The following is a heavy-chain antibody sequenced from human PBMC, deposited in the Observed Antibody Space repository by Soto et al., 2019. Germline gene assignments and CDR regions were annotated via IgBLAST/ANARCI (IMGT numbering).Heavy chain of an antibody. Sequence: GGSLRLSCAASGFTFSSYGMHWVRQAPGKGLEWVSVIYSGGSTYYADSVKGRFTISRHNSKNTLYLQMNSLRAEDTAVYYCARLRGVYYYYYMDVWGKGTTVSVSS. V-gene: IGHV3-53*04. CDR2: IYSGGST. CDR1: GFTFSSYG. CDR3: ARLRGVYYYYYMDV. J-gene: IGHJ6*03.